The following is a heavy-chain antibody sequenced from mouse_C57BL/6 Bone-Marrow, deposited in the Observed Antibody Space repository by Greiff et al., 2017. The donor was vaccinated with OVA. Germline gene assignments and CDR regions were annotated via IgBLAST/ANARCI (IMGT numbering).Heavy chain of an antibody. V-gene: IGHV1-22*01. CDR3: ARAEYYGSSSDWYFDV. Sequence: VQLQQSGAELVKPGASVKLSCKASGYTFTDYNMHWVKQSPGQSLEWIGYINPNNGGTSYNQKFKGKATLTVNKSSSTAYMELRSLTSEDSAVYYCARAEYYGSSSDWYFDVWGTGTTVTVSS. CDR1: GYTFTDYN. D-gene: IGHD1-1*01. CDR2: INPNNGGT. J-gene: IGHJ1*03.